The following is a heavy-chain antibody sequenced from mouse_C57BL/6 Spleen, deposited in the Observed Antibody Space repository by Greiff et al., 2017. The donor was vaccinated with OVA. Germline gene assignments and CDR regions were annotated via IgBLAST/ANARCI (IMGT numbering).Heavy chain of an antibody. J-gene: IGHJ4*01. CDR2: IYPRSGNT. D-gene: IGHD2-1*01. V-gene: IGHV1-81*01. CDR1: GYTFTSYG. CDR3: ARRGRGNYEDAMDY. Sequence: QVQLQQSGAELARPGASVKLSCKASGYTFTSYGISWVKQRTGQGLEWIGEIYPRSGNTYYNEKFKGKATLTADKSSSTAYMELRSLTSEDSAVYFCARRGRGNYEDAMDYWGQGTSVTVSS.